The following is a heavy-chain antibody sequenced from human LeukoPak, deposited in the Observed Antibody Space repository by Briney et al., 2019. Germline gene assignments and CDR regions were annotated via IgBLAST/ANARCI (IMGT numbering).Heavy chain of an antibody. V-gene: IGHV4-4*07. Sequence: SETLSLTCTVSGGSISSYYWSWIRQPAGKGLKWIGRIYTSGSTNYNPSLKSRVTMSVDTSKNQFSLKLSSVTAADTAVYYCATEREYSYGSYYMDVWGKGTTVTISS. CDR2: IYTSGST. CDR1: GGSISSYY. J-gene: IGHJ6*03. CDR3: ATEREYSYGSYYMDV. D-gene: IGHD5-18*01.